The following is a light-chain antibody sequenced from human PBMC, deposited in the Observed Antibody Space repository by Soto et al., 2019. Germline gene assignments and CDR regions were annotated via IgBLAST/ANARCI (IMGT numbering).Light chain of an antibody. V-gene: IGLV2-23*01. CDR2: EGS. CDR3: CSYAGSSTWV. J-gene: IGLJ2*01. Sequence: QSALTQPASVSGSPGQSITISCTGTSSDVGSYDPVSWYQHHPGKAPKLMIYEGSKRPSGFSNRFSGSKSGNTASLTISGLQAEDEADYYCCSYAGSSTWVFGGGTKLTVL. CDR1: SSDVGSYDP.